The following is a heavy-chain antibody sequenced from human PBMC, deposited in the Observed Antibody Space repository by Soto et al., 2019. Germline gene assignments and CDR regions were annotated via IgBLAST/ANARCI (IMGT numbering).Heavy chain of an antibody. D-gene: IGHD1-7*01. V-gene: IGHV3-9*01. J-gene: IGHJ4*02. CDR3: AKDIVPGIYSGNFYH. CDR2: INWNGKTL. Sequence: GGSLRLSCAASGFTFDDYALHWVRQAPGSGLEWVAGINWNGKTLGYADSLKGRFAISRDNATNCLFLDLNSLTVEDTALYYCAKDIVPGIYSGNFYHWAPRTLVTVSS. CDR1: GFTFDDYA.